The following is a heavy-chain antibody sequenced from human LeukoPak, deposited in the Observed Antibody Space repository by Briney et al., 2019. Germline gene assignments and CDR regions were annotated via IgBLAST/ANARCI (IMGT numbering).Heavy chain of an antibody. CDR1: GGSISSYY. CDR3: TRDLSPDGSGSD. V-gene: IGHV4-59*01. Sequence: SETLSLTCTVSGGSISSYYWSWIRQPPGKGLEWIGYIYYSGSTNYNPSLQSRVTISVDTSKNQFSLKLSSVTAADTAVYYCTRDLSPDGSGSDWGLGTLVTVSS. CDR2: IYYSGST. D-gene: IGHD3-10*01. J-gene: IGHJ4*02.